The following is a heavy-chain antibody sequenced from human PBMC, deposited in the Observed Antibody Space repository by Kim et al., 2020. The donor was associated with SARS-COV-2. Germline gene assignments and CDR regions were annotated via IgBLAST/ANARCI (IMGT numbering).Heavy chain of an antibody. J-gene: IGHJ4*02. CDR3: ARVGGGYDQSHYFDY. V-gene: IGHV4-30-2*05. Sequence: PSLKSRVTISVDTSKNPFSLKLSSVTAADTAVYYCARVGGGYDQSHYFDYWGQGTLVTVSS. D-gene: IGHD5-12*01.